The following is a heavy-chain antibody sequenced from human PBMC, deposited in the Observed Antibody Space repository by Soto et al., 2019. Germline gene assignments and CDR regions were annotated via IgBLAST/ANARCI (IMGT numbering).Heavy chain of an antibody. CDR1: GYSFTSYW. CDR2: IYPGDSDT. J-gene: IGHJ3*02. Sequence: GQSLKISCKVSGYSFTSYWIGWVRQIPGKGLEWMGIIYPGDSDTRYSPSFQGQVTISADKSISTAYLQWSSLKASDTAMYYCATRVYHGDSSGYPRAFEIRGQRTMITVSS. D-gene: IGHD3-22*01. CDR3: ATRVYHGDSSGYPRAFEI. V-gene: IGHV5-51*01.